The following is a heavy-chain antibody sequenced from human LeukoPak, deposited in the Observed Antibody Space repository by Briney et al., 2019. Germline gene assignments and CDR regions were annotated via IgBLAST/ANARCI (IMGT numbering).Heavy chain of an antibody. Sequence: SGTLSLTCAVSGGSISSSNWWSWVRQPPGKGLEWIGEIYHSGSTNYNPSLKSRVTISVDKSKNQFSLKLNPVTAADTATYYCTRSSGWWSLDYWGQGALVTVSS. V-gene: IGHV4-4*02. J-gene: IGHJ4*02. CDR3: TRSSGWWSLDY. CDR2: IYHSGST. D-gene: IGHD6-13*01. CDR1: GGSISSSNW.